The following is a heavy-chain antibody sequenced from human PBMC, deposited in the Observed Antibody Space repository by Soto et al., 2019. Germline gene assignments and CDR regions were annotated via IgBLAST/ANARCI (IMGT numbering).Heavy chain of an antibody. CDR2: IIPILGIA. CDR3: ARGSSVAEAGTPFDY. CDR1: GGTFSSYT. Sequence: ASVKVSCKASGGTFSSYTISWVRQAPGQGLEWMGRIIPILGIANYAQKFQGRVTITADKSTSTAYMELSSLRSEDTAVYYCARGSSVAEAGTPFDYWGQGTLVTVPQ. J-gene: IGHJ4*02. V-gene: IGHV1-69*02. D-gene: IGHD6-19*01.